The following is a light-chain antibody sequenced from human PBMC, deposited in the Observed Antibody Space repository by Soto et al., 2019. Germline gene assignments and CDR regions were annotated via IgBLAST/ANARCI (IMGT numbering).Light chain of an antibody. CDR3: QKYNSALFT. Sequence: ETVMTQSPATLSMSPGERATLSCRASQSVSTNLAWYQQKPGQAPRLLIYGASSRATGIPARFSGSGSGTQFTLTISSLQSEDFAVYYCQKYNSALFTFGPGTKVDIK. CDR1: QSVSTN. J-gene: IGKJ3*01. CDR2: GAS. V-gene: IGKV3-15*01.